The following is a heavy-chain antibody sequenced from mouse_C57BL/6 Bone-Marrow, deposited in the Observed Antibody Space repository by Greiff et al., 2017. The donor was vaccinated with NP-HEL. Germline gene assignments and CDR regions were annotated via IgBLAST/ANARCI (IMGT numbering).Heavy chain of an antibody. CDR3: ARGTNRFAY. D-gene: IGHD2-14*01. Sequence: EVKLMESGGGLVKPGGSLKLSCAASGFTFSSYALSWVRQTPEKRLAWVATISDGGSYPSYPDNVKGRFTITRDNAKNNLYLQMSHLKSEDTAMYYCARGTNRFAYWGQGTLVTVSA. V-gene: IGHV5-4*03. CDR2: ISDGGSYP. J-gene: IGHJ3*01. CDR1: GFTFSSYA.